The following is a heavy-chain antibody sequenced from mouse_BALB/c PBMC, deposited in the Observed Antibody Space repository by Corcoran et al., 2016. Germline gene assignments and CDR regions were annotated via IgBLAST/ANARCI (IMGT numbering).Heavy chain of an antibody. V-gene: IGHV3-6*02. CDR3: ARRDAMDY. CDR1: GYSITSGYY. Sequence: DVQLQESGPGLVKPSQSLSLTCSVTGYSITSGYYWHWIRQFPGNKLEWMGYISYDGSNNYNPSLKNRISITRDTSKNQFFLKLNSVTTEDTATYYCARRDAMDYWGQGTSVTVSS. CDR2: ISYDGSN. J-gene: IGHJ4*01.